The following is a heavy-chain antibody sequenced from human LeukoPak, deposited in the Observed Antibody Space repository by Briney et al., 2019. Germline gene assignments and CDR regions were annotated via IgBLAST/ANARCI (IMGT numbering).Heavy chain of an antibody. CDR1: GYTFTSYY. Sequence: GASVKVSCKASGYTFTSYYMHWVRQAPGQGLEWMGIINPSGGSTSYAQKFQGRVTMTRDMSTSTVYMELSSLRSEDTAVYYCATRLGGGSTSWYAFDIWGQGTMVTVSS. J-gene: IGHJ3*02. CDR3: ATRLGGGSTSWYAFDI. CDR2: INPSGGST. D-gene: IGHD2-2*01. V-gene: IGHV1-46*01.